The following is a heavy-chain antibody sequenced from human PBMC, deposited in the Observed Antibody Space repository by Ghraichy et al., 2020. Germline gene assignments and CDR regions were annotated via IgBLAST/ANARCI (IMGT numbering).Heavy chain of an antibody. V-gene: IGHV3-7*01. CDR1: GFTFSNYY. CDR3: ARASRVVRFYYYDGMDV. CDR2: IKQDGSDK. D-gene: IGHD4-23*01. J-gene: IGHJ6*02. Sequence: LSLTCAASGFTFSNYYVTWVRQAPGKGLEWVANIKQDGSDKFYVDSVKGRFTISRDNAKNSLSLQMNSLRDEDTAVYYCARASRVVRFYYYDGMDVWGQGTTVTVSS.